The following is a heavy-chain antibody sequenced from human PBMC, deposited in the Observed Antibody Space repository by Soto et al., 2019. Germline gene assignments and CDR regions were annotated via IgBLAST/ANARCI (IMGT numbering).Heavy chain of an antibody. J-gene: IGHJ4*02. Sequence: ASVKVSCKASGHTFTSYGISWVRQAPGQGLEWMGWISAYNGNTNYAQKLQGRVTMTTDTSTSTAYMELRSLRSDDTAVYYCARVASTYYDILTGYSEFDYWGQGTLVTVSS. V-gene: IGHV1-18*01. D-gene: IGHD3-9*01. CDR3: ARVASTYYDILTGYSEFDY. CDR2: ISAYNGNT. CDR1: GHTFTSYG.